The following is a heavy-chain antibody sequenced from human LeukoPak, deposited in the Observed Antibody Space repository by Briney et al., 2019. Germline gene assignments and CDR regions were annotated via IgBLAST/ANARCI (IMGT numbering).Heavy chain of an antibody. CDR1: GFTFSDYY. Sequence: GGSLRLSCEASGFTFSDYYMSWIRQAPGKGLEWVSYISSSGSTIYYADSVKGRFTISRDNAKNSLYLQMNSLRAEDTAVYYCARVDEWELPYFDYWGQGTLVTVSS. CDR2: ISSSGSTI. CDR3: ARVDEWELPYFDY. V-gene: IGHV3-11*01. J-gene: IGHJ4*02. D-gene: IGHD1-26*01.